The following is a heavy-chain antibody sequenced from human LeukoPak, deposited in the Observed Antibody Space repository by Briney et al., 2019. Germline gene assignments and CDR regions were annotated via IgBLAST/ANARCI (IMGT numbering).Heavy chain of an antibody. CDR3: AKALYCSGSRWTFDY. Sequence: PGGSLRLSCAASGFTFSTYGMSWVRQAPGKGLEWVSGISGSVGSTYYADSVKGRFTISRDNSKNRQYLQMTSLRAEDTAVYYCAKALYCSGSRWTFDYWGQGTLVTVSS. J-gene: IGHJ4*02. V-gene: IGHV3-23*01. CDR1: GFTFSTYG. D-gene: IGHD3-10*01. CDR2: ISGSVGST.